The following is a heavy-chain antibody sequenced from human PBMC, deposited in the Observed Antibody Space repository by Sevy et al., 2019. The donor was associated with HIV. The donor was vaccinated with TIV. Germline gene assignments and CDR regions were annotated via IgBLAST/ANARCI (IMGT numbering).Heavy chain of an antibody. D-gene: IGHD6-13*01. V-gene: IGHV3-33*01. J-gene: IGHJ6*04. Sequence: GGSLRLSCAASGFTFSSYGMDWVRQAPGKGLEWVAVIWYDGSNKYYADSVKGRFTISRDNSKNTLYLQMNSLRAEDTAVYYCARSTPGIAAAVSEMDVWGKGTTVTVSS. CDR3: ARSTPGIAAAVSEMDV. CDR2: IWYDGSNK. CDR1: GFTFSSYG.